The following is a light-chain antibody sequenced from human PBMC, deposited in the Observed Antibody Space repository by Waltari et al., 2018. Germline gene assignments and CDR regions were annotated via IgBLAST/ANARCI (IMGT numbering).Light chain of an antibody. CDR3: MQATHWPYT. Sequence: DVVMTQSPLSLSVNVGQAATISCSSSQSLVHRDGNTYFNWFHQRPGQSPRRLFYKVSYRDSGVPDRFIGSGSGPDFTLTISRVEAEDVGIYYCMQATHWPYTFGQGTKLEI. J-gene: IGKJ2*01. V-gene: IGKV2-30*02. CDR1: QSLVHRDGNTY. CDR2: KVS.